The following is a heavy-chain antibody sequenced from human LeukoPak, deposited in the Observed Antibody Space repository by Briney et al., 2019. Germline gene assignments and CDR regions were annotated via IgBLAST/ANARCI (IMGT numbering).Heavy chain of an antibody. D-gene: IGHD1-1*01. Sequence: PSETPSLTCTVSGDSMSSRSYYWGWIRQPPGKGLEWIGNIYYTGTTYYNPSLKSRVNIAVDTSKNQFSLYLSSVTAADTAVYYCARQRTAGTKVIDYWGQGTLVTVSS. CDR1: GDSMSSRSYY. V-gene: IGHV4-39*01. J-gene: IGHJ4*02. CDR3: ARQRTAGTKVIDY. CDR2: IYYTGTT.